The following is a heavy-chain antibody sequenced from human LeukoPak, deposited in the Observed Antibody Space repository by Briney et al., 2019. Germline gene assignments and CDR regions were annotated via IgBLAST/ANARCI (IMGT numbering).Heavy chain of an antibody. CDR3: ARALYYYGSGSYYQYYFDY. CDR2: INTNTGNP. J-gene: IGHJ4*02. CDR1: GYTFTSYA. Sequence: ASVKVSCKASGYTFTSYAMNWVRQAPGQGLEWMGWINTNTGNPTYAQGFTGRFVFSLDTSVSTAYLQISSLKAEDTAVYYCARALYYYGSGSYYQYYFDYWGQGTLVTVSS. D-gene: IGHD3-10*01. V-gene: IGHV7-4-1*02.